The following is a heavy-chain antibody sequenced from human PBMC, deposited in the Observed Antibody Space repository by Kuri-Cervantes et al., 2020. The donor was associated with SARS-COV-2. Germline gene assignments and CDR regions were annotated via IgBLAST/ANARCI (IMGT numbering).Heavy chain of an antibody. V-gene: IGHV3-30-3*01. J-gene: IGHJ4*02. CDR2: ISYDGSNK. CDR1: GFTFSSYA. D-gene: IGHD1-26*01. CDR3: ARRAGATGY. Sequence: GGSLRLSCAASGFTFSSYAMHWVRQAPGKGLEGVAVISYDGSNKYYADSVKGRFTISRDNSKNTLYLQMNSLRAEDTAVYYYARRAGATGYWGQGTLVTVSS.